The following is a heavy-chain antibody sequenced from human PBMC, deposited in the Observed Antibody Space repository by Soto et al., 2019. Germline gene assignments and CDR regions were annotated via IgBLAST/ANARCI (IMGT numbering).Heavy chain of an antibody. Sequence: ASVKVSCKVSGYTLTKLSMHWVRQAPGKGLEWMGGFDPEDGEAMYAQKFQGRVTMIEDTSTDTAYMELSSLRSEDTAVYYCARGTYYYYYYMDVWGKGTTVTVSS. V-gene: IGHV1-24*01. CDR1: GYTLTKLS. CDR3: ARGTYYYYYYMDV. D-gene: IGHD1-1*01. J-gene: IGHJ6*03. CDR2: FDPEDGEA.